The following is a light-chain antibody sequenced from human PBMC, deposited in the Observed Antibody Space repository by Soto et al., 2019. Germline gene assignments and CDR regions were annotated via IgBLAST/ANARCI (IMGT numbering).Light chain of an antibody. CDR3: QQYYNYPRT. CDR1: QSVLDSSNNKNY. Sequence: DIVLTQSPDSLAVSLGERATINFKSSQSVLDSSNNKNYVTWYQQKPGQPPKLLIYWASTRESGVPDRFSGSGSGTDFTLAISSLQAEDVAVYYCQQYYNYPRTFGQGTKVDI. V-gene: IGKV4-1*01. J-gene: IGKJ1*01. CDR2: WAS.